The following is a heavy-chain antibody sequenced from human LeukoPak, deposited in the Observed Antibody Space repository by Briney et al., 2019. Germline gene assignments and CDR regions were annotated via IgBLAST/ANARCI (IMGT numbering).Heavy chain of an antibody. J-gene: IGHJ4*02. V-gene: IGHV4-34*01. Sequence: SETLSLTCAVYGGSFSGFYRSWIRQPPGKGLEWIGEINHSGSTNYNPSLKSRVTISVDTSKNQFSLKLSSVTAADTAVYYCARGRRGSAAIGYWGQGTLVTVSS. CDR2: INHSGST. CDR1: GGSFSGFY. CDR3: ARGRRGSAAIGY. D-gene: IGHD2-2*01.